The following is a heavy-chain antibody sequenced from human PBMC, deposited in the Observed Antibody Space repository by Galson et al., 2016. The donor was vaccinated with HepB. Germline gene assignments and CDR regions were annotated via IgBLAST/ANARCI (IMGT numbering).Heavy chain of an antibody. Sequence: ETLSLTCTVSGGSISSYYWNWIRQPPGKGLEWIGYIYYSGSTNYNPSLKSRVTLSVDTSKNQFSLKLTSVTAADTAVYYCARDSAGSFDLWGRGTLVTVSS. V-gene: IGHV4-59*01. CDR1: GGSISSYY. CDR3: ARDSAGSFDL. CDR2: IYYSGST. J-gene: IGHJ2*01. D-gene: IGHD3-10*01.